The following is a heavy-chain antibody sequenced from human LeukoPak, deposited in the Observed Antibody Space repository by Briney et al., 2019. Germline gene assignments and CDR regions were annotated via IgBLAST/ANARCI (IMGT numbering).Heavy chain of an antibody. CDR3: ARDPGSGYEEHFDY. D-gene: IGHD5-12*01. CDR2: ISSSGSTI. V-gene: IGHV3-11*01. Sequence: GGSLRLSRAASGFTFSDYYMSWIRQAPGKGLEWVSYISSSGSTIYYADSVKGRFTISRDNAKNSLYLQMNSLRAEDTAVYYCARDPGSGYEEHFDYWGQGTLVTVSS. CDR1: GFTFSDYY. J-gene: IGHJ4*02.